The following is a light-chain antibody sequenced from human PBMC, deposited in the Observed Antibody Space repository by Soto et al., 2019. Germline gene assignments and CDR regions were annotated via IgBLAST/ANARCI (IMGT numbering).Light chain of an antibody. J-gene: IGKJ5*01. CDR1: QSVSSSY. CDR3: QQYGSSPIT. Sequence: DIVLTQSPGTLSWSPGERATLSCTVSQSVSSSYLAWYQQKPGQAPRLLIYGASSRATGIPDRFSGSGSGTDFTLTISRLEPEDFAVYYCQQYGSSPITFGQGTLLEIK. CDR2: GAS. V-gene: IGKV3-20*01.